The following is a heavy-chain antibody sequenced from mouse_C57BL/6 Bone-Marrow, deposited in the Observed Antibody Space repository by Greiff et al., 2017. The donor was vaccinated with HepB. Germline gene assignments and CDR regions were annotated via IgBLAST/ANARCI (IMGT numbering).Heavy chain of an antibody. V-gene: IGHV14-4*01. D-gene: IGHD4-1*01. CDR2: IDPENGDT. J-gene: IGHJ4*01. Sequence: EVQLQQSGAELMRPGASVKLSCTASGFNIKDDYMHWVKQRPEQGLEWIGWIDPENGDTEYASKFQGKATITADTSSNTAYLQLSSLTSEDTAVYYCTLGRGGAMDYWGQGTSVTVSS. CDR3: TLGRGGAMDY. CDR1: GFNIKDDY.